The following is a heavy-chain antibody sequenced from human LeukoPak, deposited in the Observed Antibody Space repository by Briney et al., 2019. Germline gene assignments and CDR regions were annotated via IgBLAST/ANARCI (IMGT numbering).Heavy chain of an antibody. CDR2: IYHSGST. V-gene: IGHV4-30-2*01. CDR1: GGSISSGGYS. J-gene: IGHJ5*02. Sequence: PSQTLSLTCAVSGGSISSGGYSWSWIRQPPGKGLEWIGYIYHSGSTYYNPSLKSRVTISVDRSKSQFSLELSSVTAADTAVYYCAREVYYGSGSYYEGWFDPWGQGTLVTVSS. CDR3: AREVYYGSGSYYEGWFDP. D-gene: IGHD3-10*01.